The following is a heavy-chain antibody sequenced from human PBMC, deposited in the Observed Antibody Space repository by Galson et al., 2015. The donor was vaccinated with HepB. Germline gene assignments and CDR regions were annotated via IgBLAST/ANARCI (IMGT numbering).Heavy chain of an antibody. J-gene: IGHJ4*02. CDR1: GFSLSTSGMC. Sequence: PALVKPTQTLTLTCTFSGFSLSTSGMCVSWIRQPPGKALEWLARIDWDDDKYYSTSLKTRLTISKDTSKNQVVLTMTNMDPVDTATYYCARIRPYGSGSQFDYWGQGTLVTVSS. V-gene: IGHV2-70*11. D-gene: IGHD3-10*01. CDR3: ARIRPYGSGSQFDY. CDR2: IDWDDDK.